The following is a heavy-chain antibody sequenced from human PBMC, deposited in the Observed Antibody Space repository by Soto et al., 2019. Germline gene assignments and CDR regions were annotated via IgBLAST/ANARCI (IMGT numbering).Heavy chain of an antibody. CDR3: ARGARGLDCSSTSCYNWFDP. D-gene: IGHD2-2*01. V-gene: IGHV5-51*01. Sequence: PGESLKISCKGSGYSFTSYWIGWVRQMPGQGLEWMRIIYPGDSDTRYSPSFQGQVTISADKSISTAYLQWSSLKASDTAMYYCARGARGLDCSSTSCYNWFDPWGQGTLVTVSS. CDR1: GYSFTSYW. CDR2: IYPGDSDT. J-gene: IGHJ5*02.